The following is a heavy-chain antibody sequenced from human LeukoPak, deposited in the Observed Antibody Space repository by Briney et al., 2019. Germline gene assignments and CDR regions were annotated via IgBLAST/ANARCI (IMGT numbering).Heavy chain of an antibody. CDR3: AKAGGGYSYGYGLYFDY. V-gene: IGHV3-9*03. D-gene: IGHD5-18*01. CDR1: GFTFDDYA. CDR2: ISWNSGSI. Sequence: GGSLRLSCAASGFTFDDYAMHWVRQAPGKGLEWVSGISWNSGSIGYADSVKGRFTISRDNAKNSLYLQMNSLRAEDMALYYCAKAGGGYSYGYGLYFDYWGQGTLVTVSS. J-gene: IGHJ4*02.